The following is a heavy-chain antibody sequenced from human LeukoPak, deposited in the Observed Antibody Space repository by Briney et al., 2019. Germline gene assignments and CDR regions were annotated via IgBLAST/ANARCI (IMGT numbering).Heavy chain of an antibody. CDR2: IKLDGSEK. CDR1: GFTFGKYW. CDR3: ARDQYDTWSRRGNFDS. Sequence: GGSLGLSCVASGFTFGKYWMSWVRQAPGKGLEWVANIKLDGSEKNYVDSVKGRFTISRDNTKNSLYLQMNSLRVEDTAVFYCARDQYDTWSRRGNFDSWGQGTLVIVSS. D-gene: IGHD3-3*01. V-gene: IGHV3-7*03. J-gene: IGHJ4*02.